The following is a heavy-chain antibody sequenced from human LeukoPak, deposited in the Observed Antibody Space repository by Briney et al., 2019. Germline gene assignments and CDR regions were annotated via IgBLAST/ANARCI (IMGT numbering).Heavy chain of an antibody. Sequence: GGSLRLSCAASGFTFSSYDMHWVRQATGKGLEWVSAIGTAGDTYYPGSVKGRFTISRENAKNSLYLQMNSLRAGDTAVYYCARGDFWSGYFDYWGQGTLVTVSS. V-gene: IGHV3-13*01. CDR1: GFTFSSYD. CDR3: ARGDFWSGYFDY. D-gene: IGHD3-3*01. CDR2: IGTAGDT. J-gene: IGHJ4*02.